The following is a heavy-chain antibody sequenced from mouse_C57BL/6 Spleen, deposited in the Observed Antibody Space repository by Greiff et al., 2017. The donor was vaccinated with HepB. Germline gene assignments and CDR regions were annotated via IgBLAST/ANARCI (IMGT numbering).Heavy chain of an antibody. CDR2: IDPEDGET. CDR1: GFNIKDYY. J-gene: IGHJ1*03. D-gene: IGHD1-1*01. CDR3: ATPGSTGYWYFDV. Sequence: VQLKESGAELVKPGASVKLSCTASGFNIKDYYMHWVKQRTEQGLEWIGRIDPEDGETKYAPKFQGKATITADTSSNTAYLQLSSLTSEDTAVYYCATPGSTGYWYFDVWGTGTTVTVSS. V-gene: IGHV14-2*01.